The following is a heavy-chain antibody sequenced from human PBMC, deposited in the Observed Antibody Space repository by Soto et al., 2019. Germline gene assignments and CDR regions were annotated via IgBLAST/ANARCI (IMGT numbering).Heavy chain of an antibody. D-gene: IGHD3-16*01. J-gene: IGHJ4*02. CDR3: ARDQSHSDACWWLDY. CDR2: INPYGGAA. V-gene: IGHV1-46*01. Sequence: SLYVSCNAAAYTFTRTWIHWVRQAPGQGHEWMGIINPYGGAATYAEKFQGRVTMTRDTSTATDYMELSSLRSEDTAMYYCARDQSHSDACWWLDYWGQGTQVSVSS. CDR1: AYTFTRTW.